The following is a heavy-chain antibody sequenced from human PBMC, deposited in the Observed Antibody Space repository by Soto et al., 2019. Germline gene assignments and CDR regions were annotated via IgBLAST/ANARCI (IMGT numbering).Heavy chain of an antibody. D-gene: IGHD6-13*01. J-gene: IGHJ5*02. CDR3: AKDRSAAGNDWFDP. CDR1: GFTFSSCG. V-gene: IGHV3-30*18. Sequence: QVQLVESGGGVVQPGRSLRLSCAASGFTFSSCGMHWVRQAPGKGLERVAVISYDGSNKYYADSVKGRFTISRDNSKNTLYLQMNSLRAEDTAVYYCAKDRSAAGNDWFDPWGQGTLVTVSS. CDR2: ISYDGSNK.